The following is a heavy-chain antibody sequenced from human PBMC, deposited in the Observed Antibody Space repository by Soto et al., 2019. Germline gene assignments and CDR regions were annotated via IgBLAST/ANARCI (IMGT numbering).Heavy chain of an antibody. V-gene: IGHV4-4*02. CDR3: ATRETRTGCPV. CDR1: GGSITSGHW. J-gene: IGHJ4*03. CDR2: IPLNGEI. D-gene: IGHD3-9*01. Sequence: QVQLQESGPGLVESSGTLSLTCAVYGGSITSGHWWTWVRQSPGKGLEWIGEIPLNGEINYSPSLQRRVTVSMDMSRNPLSLRLTSVTAADTAVYYCATRETRTGCPVWGPGTVVTVSS.